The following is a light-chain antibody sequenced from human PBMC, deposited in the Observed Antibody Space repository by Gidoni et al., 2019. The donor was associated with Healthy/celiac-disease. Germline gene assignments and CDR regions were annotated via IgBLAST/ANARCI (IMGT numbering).Light chain of an antibody. Sequence: AIQTTQSPSSLSASVGDRVTITCRASQGIRNDLGWYQQKPEKAPKLLIYAASSLQSGVPSRFSGSGSGTDFTLTISSLQPEDFATYYCLQDYNYPYTFGQGTKLEIK. CDR1: QGIRND. CDR2: AAS. J-gene: IGKJ2*01. CDR3: LQDYNYPYT. V-gene: IGKV1-6*01.